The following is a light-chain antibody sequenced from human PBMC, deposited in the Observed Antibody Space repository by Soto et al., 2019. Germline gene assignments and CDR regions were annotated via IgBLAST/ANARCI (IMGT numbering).Light chain of an antibody. V-gene: IGKV3-15*01. CDR1: HSVSTN. CDR3: QQYNNWPPWT. Sequence: EIVMTQSPATLSVSPGERATLSCRASHSVSTNLAWYQHKPGQAPRLLIYGASTRATGIPARFSGSGSGTEFTLTISSLQSEDFAVYYCQQYNNWPPWTFGQGTKVVIK. J-gene: IGKJ1*01. CDR2: GAS.